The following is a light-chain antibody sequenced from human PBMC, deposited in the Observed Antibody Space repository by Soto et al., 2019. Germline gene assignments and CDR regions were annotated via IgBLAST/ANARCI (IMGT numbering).Light chain of an antibody. J-gene: IGKJ1*01. V-gene: IGKV3-15*01. CDR1: QSVNHN. CDR3: QQYNNWPRT. Sequence: EILMTQSPYTLAASPGERVSLSCRASQSVNHNLAWYQQKPGQAPRLLIHRATTRATGIPARFSGSGSGTEFTLTISSLQSEDFAVYYCQQYNNWPRTFGQGTKVDIK. CDR2: RAT.